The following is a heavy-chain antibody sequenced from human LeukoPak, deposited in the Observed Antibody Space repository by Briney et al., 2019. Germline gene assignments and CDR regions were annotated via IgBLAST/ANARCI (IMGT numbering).Heavy chain of an antibody. CDR1: GFTFSSYS. Sequence: PGGSLRLSCAASGFTFSSYSMNWVRQAPGKGLEWVSAICGSGSSTYYTDSVKGRFTISRDNSKNTLYLQMNSLRAEDTAVYYCARVNWNDGDYFDYWGQGTLVSVSS. J-gene: IGHJ4*02. V-gene: IGHV3-23*01. CDR3: ARVNWNDGDYFDY. D-gene: IGHD1-1*01. CDR2: ICGSGSST.